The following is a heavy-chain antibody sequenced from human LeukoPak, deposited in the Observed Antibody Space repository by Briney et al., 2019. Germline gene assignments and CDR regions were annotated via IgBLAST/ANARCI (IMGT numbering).Heavy chain of an antibody. J-gene: IGHJ4*02. Sequence: GGSLRLSCAASGFTFSSYGMHWVRQAPGKGLEWVAVISYDGSNKYYADSVKGRFTISRDNSKNTLYLQMNSLRAEDTAVYYCAKGRGIAAAGTPLDCWGQGTLVTVSS. V-gene: IGHV3-30*18. CDR3: AKGRGIAAAGTPLDC. CDR2: ISYDGSNK. D-gene: IGHD6-13*01. CDR1: GFTFSSYG.